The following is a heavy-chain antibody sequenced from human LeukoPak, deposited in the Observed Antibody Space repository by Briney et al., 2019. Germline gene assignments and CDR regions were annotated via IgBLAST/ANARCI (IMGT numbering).Heavy chain of an antibody. Sequence: SETLSLTCTVSGGSISSYYWSWLRQPAGKGLEWIGRIYTSGSTNYNPSLKSRVTMSGDTSKNQFSLKLSSVTAADTAVYYCARDLRRGGSGWYVGWFDPWGQGTLVTVSS. V-gene: IGHV4-4*07. D-gene: IGHD6-19*01. CDR2: IYTSGST. CDR3: ARDLRRGGSGWYVGWFDP. CDR1: GGSISSYY. J-gene: IGHJ5*02.